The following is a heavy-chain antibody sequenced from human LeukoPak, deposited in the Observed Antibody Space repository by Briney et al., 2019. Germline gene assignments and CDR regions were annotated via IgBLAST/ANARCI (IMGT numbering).Heavy chain of an antibody. J-gene: IGHJ5*02. CDR2: IYSSGST. CDR1: GGSVSNSY. CDR3: ARVAEAGDQDNWFDP. Sequence: PSETLSLTCAVSGGSVSNSYWSWIRQPAGKGLEWIGRIYSSGSTHYSPSFKNRVTMSVDTSKSRFSLKVSSVTAADTAVYYCARVAEAGDQDNWFDPWGQGTLVTVSS. V-gene: IGHV4-4*07. D-gene: IGHD3-10*01.